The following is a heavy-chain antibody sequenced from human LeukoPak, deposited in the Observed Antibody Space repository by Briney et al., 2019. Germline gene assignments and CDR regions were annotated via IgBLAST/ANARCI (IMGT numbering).Heavy chain of an antibody. V-gene: IGHV4-59*08. J-gene: IGHJ4*02. CDR3: ARSSGGSGYYED. CDR1: GASISSCY. D-gene: IGHD3-22*01. CDR2: IYYSGGT. Sequence: SETLSLTCIVSGASISSCYWSWIRQPPGKGLEWIGYIYYSGGTSYNPSLRSRVTTSVDKSKNQFSLNLSSVTAADTAVYYCARSSGGSGYYEDWGQGTLVTVSS.